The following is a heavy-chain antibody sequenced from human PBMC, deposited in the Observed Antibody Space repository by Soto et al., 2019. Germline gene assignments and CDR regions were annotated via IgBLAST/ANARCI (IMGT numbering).Heavy chain of an antibody. V-gene: IGHV1-69*13. D-gene: IGHD1-1*01. CDR2: IIPIFGTA. CDR3: ARGRSCYFDY. Sequence: ASVKVSCKASGGTFSSYAISWVRQAPGQGLEWMGGIIPIFGTANYAQKFQGRVTITADESASTAYMELSSLRSEDTAVDYCARGRSCYFDYWGQGTLVTVSS. CDR1: GGTFSSYA. J-gene: IGHJ4*02.